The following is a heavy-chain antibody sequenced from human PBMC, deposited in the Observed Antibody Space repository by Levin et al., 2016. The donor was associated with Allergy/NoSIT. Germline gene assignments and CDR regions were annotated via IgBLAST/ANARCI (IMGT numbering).Heavy chain of an antibody. J-gene: IGHJ4*02. CDR1: GFDFRNFG. Sequence: GESLKISCVGSGFDFRNFGMHWVRQAPGKGLEWVAVISHDQSGEDYADSVKGRFTISRDDSKNTLFLQMDSLRPEDTAVYSCARDLTYRIDSWGQGTLVTVSS. CDR2: ISHDQSGE. V-gene: IGHV3-30*03. CDR3: ARDLTYRIDS. D-gene: IGHD3-16*02.